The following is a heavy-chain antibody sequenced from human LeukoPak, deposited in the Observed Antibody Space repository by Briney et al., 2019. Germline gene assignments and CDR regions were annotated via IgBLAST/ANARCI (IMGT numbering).Heavy chain of an antibody. CDR2: ISSSSNTI. D-gene: IGHD5-18*01. Sequence: GGSLRLSCAASGFTFSSYSMNWVRQAPGKGLEGVSYISSSSNTIYYADSVKGRFTISRDNAKNSVHLQMNSLRDEDTAVYYCAREFVDRGFRYGYDYYYGMDVWGQGTTVTVSS. CDR1: GFTFSSYS. J-gene: IGHJ6*02. CDR3: AREFVDRGFRYGYDYYYGMDV. V-gene: IGHV3-48*02.